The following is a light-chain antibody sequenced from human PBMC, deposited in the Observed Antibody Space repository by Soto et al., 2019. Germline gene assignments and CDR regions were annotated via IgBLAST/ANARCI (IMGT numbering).Light chain of an antibody. Sequence: QSVLTQPPSVSAAPGQKVTISCSGSSSNIGNNYVSWYQQLPGTAPKLLIYDNNKRPSGIPDRFSGSKSGTSATLGITGLPTGDEADYYCGTWDSSLSAAVFGGGTKLTVL. V-gene: IGLV1-51*01. J-gene: IGLJ2*01. CDR3: GTWDSSLSAAV. CDR2: DNN. CDR1: SSNIGNNY.